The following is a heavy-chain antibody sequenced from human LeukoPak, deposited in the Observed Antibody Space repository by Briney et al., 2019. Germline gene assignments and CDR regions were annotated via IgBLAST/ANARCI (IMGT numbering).Heavy chain of an antibody. V-gene: IGHV3-74*03. CDR1: GFSFSNYW. CDR3: ARDLGTATPLEY. J-gene: IGHJ4*02. CDR2: IDYDGTTT. D-gene: IGHD2-15*01. Sequence: GGSRRLSCAASGFSFSNYWMHWVRQAPGKGLVWVSRIDYDGTTTKYADSVKGRFTISRDNTENTLYLQMNSLRAEDTAVYYCARDLGTATPLEYRGQGTLVTGSS.